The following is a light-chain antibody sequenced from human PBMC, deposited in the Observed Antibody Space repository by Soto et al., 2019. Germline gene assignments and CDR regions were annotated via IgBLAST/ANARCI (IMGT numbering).Light chain of an antibody. J-gene: IGKJ5*01. Sequence: EIVMTQSPATLSVSPGERGTLSCRASQSISSNVAWYQQKPGQAPRLVIYGASTRAAGIPARFSGSGSGTDFTLTISRLEPEDFAVYYCQQYGSSPLITFGQGTRLEI. CDR3: QQYGSSPLIT. CDR1: QSISSN. V-gene: IGKV3-15*01. CDR2: GAS.